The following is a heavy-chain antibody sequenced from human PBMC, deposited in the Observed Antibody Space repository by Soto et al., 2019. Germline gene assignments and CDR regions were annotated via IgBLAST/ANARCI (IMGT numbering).Heavy chain of an antibody. J-gene: IGHJ4*02. CDR3: ATAPSPTPTFDY. CDR1: GYTLTELS. D-gene: IGHD2-15*01. Sequence: ASVTVSCKVSGYTLTELSMHWVRQAPGKGLEWMGGFDPEDGETIYAQKFQGRVTMTEDTSTDTAYMELSSLRSEDTAVYYCATAPSPTPTFDYWGQGTLVAVSS. V-gene: IGHV1-24*01. CDR2: FDPEDGET.